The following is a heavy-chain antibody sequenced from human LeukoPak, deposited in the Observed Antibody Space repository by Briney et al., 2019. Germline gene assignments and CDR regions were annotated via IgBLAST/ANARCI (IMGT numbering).Heavy chain of an antibody. V-gene: IGHV3-30*04. D-gene: IGHD5-18*01. Sequence: GGSLRLSCVASGFKFTSYNFHWVRRGPGKGLEWVAAISYDGNIRYSDSLQGRFTISRDNSKNTLYLQMNSLRAEDTAVYYCARLYSRVGPFDYWGQGTLVTVSS. J-gene: IGHJ4*02. CDR3: ARLYSRVGPFDY. CDR1: GFKFTSYN. CDR2: ISYDGNIR.